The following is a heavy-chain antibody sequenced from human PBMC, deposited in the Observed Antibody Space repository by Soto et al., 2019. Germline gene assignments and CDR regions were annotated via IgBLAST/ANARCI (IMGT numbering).Heavy chain of an antibody. CDR2: IYHSGST. V-gene: IGHV4-38-2*02. J-gene: IGHJ6*02. CDR1: GYSISGGYY. Sequence: SETLSLTCAVSGYSISGGYYLGWIRQPPGKGLEWIGSIYHSGSTYYNPSLKSQVTISVDTSKNQFSLKLSSVTAADTAVYYCAGDCSSTSCPSYYYYGMDVWGQGTTVTVSS. D-gene: IGHD2-2*01. CDR3: AGDCSSTSCPSYYYYGMDV.